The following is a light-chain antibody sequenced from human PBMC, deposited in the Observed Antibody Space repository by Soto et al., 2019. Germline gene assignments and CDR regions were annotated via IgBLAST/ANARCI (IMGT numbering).Light chain of an antibody. J-gene: IGLJ1*01. Sequence: QSVLTQPPSVSGAPGQTVTISCFGSNSNIGPNYVSWYRVLPGTSPRLVLSREERPSGVPDRFSGSKSATSATLAISGLRVDDDGDYFCAAWDDTSHAYVFGGGTKLTVL. V-gene: IGLV1-47*01. CDR1: NSNIGPNY. CDR3: AAWDDTSHAYV. CDR2: RE.